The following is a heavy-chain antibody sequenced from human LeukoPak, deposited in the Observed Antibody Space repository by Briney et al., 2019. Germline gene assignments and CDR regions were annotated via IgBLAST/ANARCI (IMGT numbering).Heavy chain of an antibody. V-gene: IGHV4-34*01. CDR1: GGSFSGYY. Sequence: SETLSLTCAVYGGSFSGYYWSWIRQPPGKGLEWIGEINHSGSTNYNPSLKSRVTISVDTSKNQFSLKLSSVTAADTAVYYCARTITIFGVVKPDAFDIWGQGTMVTVSS. CDR2: INHSGST. CDR3: ARTITIFGVVKPDAFDI. J-gene: IGHJ3*02. D-gene: IGHD3-3*01.